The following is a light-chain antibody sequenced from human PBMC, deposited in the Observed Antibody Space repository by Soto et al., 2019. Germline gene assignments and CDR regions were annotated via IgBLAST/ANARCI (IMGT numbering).Light chain of an antibody. J-gene: IGKJ1*01. CDR2: AAS. Sequence: EIVLTQSPYTLSLSPGERATLSCSVSQSLSSAYLVWYQQKPGQAPRLLMFAASSRATGTPDRFSGSGSGTDFTLTISRLEPEDFAVYYCQQYGTSPRTFGQGTKVDIK. CDR3: QQYGTSPRT. CDR1: QSLSSAY. V-gene: IGKV3-20*01.